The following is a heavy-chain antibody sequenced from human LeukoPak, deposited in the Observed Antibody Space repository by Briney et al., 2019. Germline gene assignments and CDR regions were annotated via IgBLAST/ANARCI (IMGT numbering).Heavy chain of an antibody. D-gene: IGHD2-8*01. CDR1: GFTFSSYA. J-gene: IGHJ4*02. CDR3: AKSRRDCTNGVCYPTVGY. V-gene: IGHV3-23*01. Sequence: PWGSLRLSCAASGFTFSSYAMSWVRQAPGKGLEWVSAISGSGGSTYYADSVKGRFTISRDNSKNTLYLQMNSLRAKDTAVYYCAKSRRDCTNGVCYPTVGYWGQGTLVTVSS. CDR2: ISGSGGST.